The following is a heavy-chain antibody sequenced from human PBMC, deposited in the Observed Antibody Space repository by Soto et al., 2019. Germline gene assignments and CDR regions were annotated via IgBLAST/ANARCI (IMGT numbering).Heavy chain of an antibody. CDR1: GGTYSSDA. CDR2: IIPIFGTA. Sequence: SDKGCCQAAGGTYSSDAISWDREDPGQALAWLGGIIPIFGTANYAQKVQGKVTITADESTSTAYMELSSLRSEDTAVYYCARGLGRGYDILTGYPTMGYWGQGTLVTVSS. D-gene: IGHD3-9*01. J-gene: IGHJ4*02. CDR3: ARGLGRGYDILTGYPTMGY. V-gene: IGHV1-69*13.